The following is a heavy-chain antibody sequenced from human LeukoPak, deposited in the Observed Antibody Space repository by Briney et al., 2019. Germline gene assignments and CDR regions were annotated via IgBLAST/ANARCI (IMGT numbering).Heavy chain of an antibody. CDR3: ARGSSGEWATFAY. D-gene: IGHD3-10*01. CDR1: GYTFTSYA. J-gene: IGHJ4*02. CDR2: MNPSNGNT. Sequence: ASVKVSCKASGYTFTSYAINWVRQATGQGLEWMGWMNPSNGNTGFAQKFQGRLTMTRNTSISAAYMELSSLRSEDTAVYFCARGSSGEWATFAYWGQGTLVTVSS. V-gene: IGHV1-8*01.